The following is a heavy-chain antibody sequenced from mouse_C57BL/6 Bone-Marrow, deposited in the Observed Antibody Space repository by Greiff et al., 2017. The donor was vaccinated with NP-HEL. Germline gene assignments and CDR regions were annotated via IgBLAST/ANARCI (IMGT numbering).Heavy chain of an antibody. V-gene: IGHV5-6*01. D-gene: IGHD1-1*01. Sequence: EVQGVESGGDLVKPGGSLKLSCAASGFTFSSYGMSWVRQTPDKRLEWVATISSGGSYTYYPDSVKGRFTISRDNAKNTLYLQMSSLKSEDTAMYYCARQCYGSSSGDFDVWGTGTTVTVSS. CDR1: GFTFSSYG. CDR3: ARQCYGSSSGDFDV. CDR2: ISSGGSYT. J-gene: IGHJ1*03.